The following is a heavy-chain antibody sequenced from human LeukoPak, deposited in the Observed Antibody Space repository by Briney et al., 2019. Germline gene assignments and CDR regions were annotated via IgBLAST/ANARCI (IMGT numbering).Heavy chain of an antibody. CDR3: ARDWGIAAAGTVY. V-gene: IGHV3-33*01. CDR1: GFTFSSYG. CDR2: IWYDGSNK. J-gene: IGHJ4*02. D-gene: IGHD6-13*01. Sequence: PGGSLRLSCAASGFTFSSYGMHWVRQAPGKGLEWVAVIWYDGSNKYYTDSVKGRFTISRDNSKNTLYLQMNSLRAEDTAVYYCARDWGIAAAGTVYWGQGTLVTVSS.